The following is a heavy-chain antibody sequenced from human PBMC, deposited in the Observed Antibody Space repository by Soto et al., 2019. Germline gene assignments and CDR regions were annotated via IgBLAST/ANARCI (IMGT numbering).Heavy chain of an antibody. CDR2: IYYSGST. J-gene: IGHJ6*02. Sequence: SETLSLTCTVSGGSISSSSYYWGWIRQPPGKGLEWIGSIYYSGSTYYNPSLKSRVTISVDTSKNQFSLKLSSVTAADTAVYYCARMTYYDYVWWSYRPHHYYYGMYVWGQGTTVTVSS. CDR3: ARMTYYDYVWWSYRPHHYYYGMYV. CDR1: GGSISSSSYY. V-gene: IGHV4-39*07. D-gene: IGHD3-16*02.